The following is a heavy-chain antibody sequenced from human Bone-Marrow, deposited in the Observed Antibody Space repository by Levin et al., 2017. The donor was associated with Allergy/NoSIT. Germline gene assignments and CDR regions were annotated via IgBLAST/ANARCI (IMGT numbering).Heavy chain of an antibody. D-gene: IGHD5-18*01. CDR3: AKDQPGWTAMVTIFDY. V-gene: IGHV3-23*01. J-gene: IGHJ4*02. Sequence: GGSLRLSCAASGFTFTNYAMSWVRQAPGQGLVWVSTISGPSDNTYYADSVKGRFTISRDNSKDTLYLQMNNLRAEDTAVYYCAKDQPGWTAMVTIFDYWGQGTLVTVSS. CDR2: ISGPSDNT. CDR1: GFTFTNYA.